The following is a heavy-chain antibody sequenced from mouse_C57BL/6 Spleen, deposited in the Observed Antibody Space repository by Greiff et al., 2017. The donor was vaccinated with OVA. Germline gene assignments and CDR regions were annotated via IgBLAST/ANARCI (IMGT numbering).Heavy chain of an antibody. Sequence: VQLQQSGPELVKPGASVKISCKASGYTFTDYYMNWVKQSHGKSLEWIGDINPNNGGTSYNQKFKGKATLTVDKYSSTAYMELRSLTSEDSAVYYCARSPNWEDAMDYWGQGTSVTVSS. CDR1: GYTFTDYY. CDR3: ARSPNWEDAMDY. D-gene: IGHD4-1*01. J-gene: IGHJ4*01. CDR2: INPNNGGT. V-gene: IGHV1-26*01.